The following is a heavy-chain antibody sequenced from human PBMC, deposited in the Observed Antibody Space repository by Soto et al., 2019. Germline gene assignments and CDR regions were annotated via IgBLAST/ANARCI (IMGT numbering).Heavy chain of an antibody. CDR3: ARSMGDYGAFDI. D-gene: IGHD4-17*01. V-gene: IGHV3-21*01. J-gene: IGHJ3*02. CDR2: ISSSSSYI. Sequence: GGSLRLSCAASGFTFSSYSMNWVRQAPGKGLEWVSSISSSSSYIYYADSVKGRFTISRDNAKNSLYLQMNSLRAEDMAVYYRARSMGDYGAFDIWGQGTMVTVSS. CDR1: GFTFSSYS.